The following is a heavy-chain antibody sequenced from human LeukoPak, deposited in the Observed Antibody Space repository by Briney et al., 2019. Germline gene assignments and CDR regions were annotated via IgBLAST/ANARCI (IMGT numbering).Heavy chain of an antibody. CDR2: INHSGST. V-gene: IGHV4-34*01. Sequence: SETLSLTCAVYGGSFSGYYWSWIRQPPGKGLEWIGEINHSGSTNYNPSLKSRVTISVDTSKNQCSLKLSSVTAADTAVYYCARGWSVRFLEWLLKTAYYFDYWGQGTLVTVSS. CDR3: ARGWSVRFLEWLLKTAYYFDY. CDR1: GGSFSGYY. J-gene: IGHJ4*02. D-gene: IGHD3-3*01.